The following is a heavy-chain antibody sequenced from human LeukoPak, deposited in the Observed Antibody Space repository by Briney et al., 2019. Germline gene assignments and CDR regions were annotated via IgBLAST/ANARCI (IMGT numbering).Heavy chain of an antibody. CDR1: GGPFSDYY. V-gene: IGHV4-34*01. Sequence: SETLSLTCGVYGGPFSDYYWSWIRQPPGKGLEWIGEINHSGSTNYNPSLKSRVTISVDTSKNQFSLKVNSVTAADTAVYYCARRGYTYGWGWFDPWGQGTLVTVPS. CDR3: ARRGYTYGWGWFDP. J-gene: IGHJ5*02. D-gene: IGHD5-18*01. CDR2: INHSGST.